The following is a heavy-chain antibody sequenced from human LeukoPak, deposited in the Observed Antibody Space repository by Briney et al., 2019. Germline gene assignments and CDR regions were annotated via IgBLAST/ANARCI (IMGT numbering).Heavy chain of an antibody. CDR2: IWYDGSNK. V-gene: IGHV3-33*01. J-gene: IGHJ4*02. CDR3: ARESLLLRYFDN. D-gene: IGHD3-9*01. CDR1: GFTFSSYG. Sequence: PGGSLRLSCAASGFTFSSYGMHGVREAPGKGLEGGAVIWYDGSNKYYADSVKGRFTISRDNSKNTLYLQMNSLRAEDTAVYYCARESLLLRYFDNWGQGTLVTVSS.